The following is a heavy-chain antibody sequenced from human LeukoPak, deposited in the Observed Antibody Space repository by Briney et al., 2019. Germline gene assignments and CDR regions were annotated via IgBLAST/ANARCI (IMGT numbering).Heavy chain of an antibody. V-gene: IGHV1-46*01. CDR3: ARDQAFYMDV. Sequence: ASVKVSCKASGYTFTSYYMHWVRQAPGQGLEWMGLINPTGGSTGYAQKFQGRVTMTRDMSTSTDYMELSSLRSDDTAVYYCARDQAFYMDVWGKGTTVTISS. CDR2: INPTGGST. CDR1: GYTFTSYY. J-gene: IGHJ6*03.